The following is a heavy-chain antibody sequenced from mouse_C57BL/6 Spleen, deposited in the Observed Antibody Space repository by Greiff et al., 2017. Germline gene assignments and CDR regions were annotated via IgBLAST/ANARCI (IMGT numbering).Heavy chain of an antibody. Sequence: VQLQQSGAELARPGASVKLSCKASGYTFTSYGISWVKQRTGQGLEWIGEIYPRSGNTYYNEKFKGKATLTADKSSSTAYMELRSLTSEDSAVYFCARGGSNYARGDYWGQGTTLTVSS. V-gene: IGHV1-81*01. CDR3: ARGGSNYARGDY. CDR2: IYPRSGNT. J-gene: IGHJ2*01. CDR1: GYTFTSYG. D-gene: IGHD2-5*01.